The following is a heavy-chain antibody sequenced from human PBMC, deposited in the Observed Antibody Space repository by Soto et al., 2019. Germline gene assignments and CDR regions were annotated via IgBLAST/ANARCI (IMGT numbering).Heavy chain of an antibody. CDR3: AMDDSDYSYYWSSFDH. Sequence: QVQLVESGGGVVRPGRSLRLSCAASGFSFSNYGIHWVRQAPGEGLERVAFISYDGSTPYYGYSVKDRFTISRDTSKNTVYLQMNSLRADDTAVYYCAMDDSDYSYYWSSFDHWGQGTLVSVSS. CDR1: GFSFSNYG. J-gene: IGHJ5*02. D-gene: IGHD3-22*01. CDR2: ISYDGSTP. V-gene: IGHV3-30*03.